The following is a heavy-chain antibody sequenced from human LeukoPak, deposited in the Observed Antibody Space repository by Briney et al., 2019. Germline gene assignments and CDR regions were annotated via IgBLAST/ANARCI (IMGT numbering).Heavy chain of an antibody. CDR1: GYTFTSYY. D-gene: IGHD3-16*01. CDR3: AKGWGNFDY. V-gene: IGHV3-30*18. CDR2: ISYDGSDK. Sequence: ASGYTFTSYYMHWVRQAPGKGLEWVAVISYDGSDKYYADSVKGRFTISRDNSKNTLYLQMNSLRVEDTAVYYCAKGWGNFDYWGQGTLVTVSS. J-gene: IGHJ4*02.